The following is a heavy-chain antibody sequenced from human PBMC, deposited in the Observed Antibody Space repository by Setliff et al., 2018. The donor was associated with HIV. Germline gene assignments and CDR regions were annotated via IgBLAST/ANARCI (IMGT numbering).Heavy chain of an antibody. CDR1: GDSIFTNTYY. CDR2: IYYSGNT. V-gene: IGHV4-39*01. D-gene: IGHD5-12*01. CDR3: ARLGRPYSGQGWFDP. Sequence: ASETLSLTCSVSGDSIFTNTYYWGWIRQPPGKRLEWIGSIYYSGNTYYNPSLKSRVTISVDTSKNQFFLNLSSVTATDSAVYYCARLGRPYSGQGWFDPWGQGTLVTVSS. J-gene: IGHJ5*02.